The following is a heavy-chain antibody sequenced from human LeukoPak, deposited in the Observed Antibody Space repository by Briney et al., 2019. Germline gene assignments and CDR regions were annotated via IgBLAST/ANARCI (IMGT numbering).Heavy chain of an antibody. V-gene: IGHV3-48*04. J-gene: IGHJ4*02. Sequence: PGGSLRLSCAASGSTFSSYSMNWVRQAPGKGLEWVSYISSSGSTIYYADSVKGRFTISRDNAKNSLYLQMNSLRAEDTAVYYCARDWGYYYDSSGYYEVWGQGTLVTVSS. CDR3: ARDWGYYYDSSGYYEV. CDR2: ISSSGSTI. D-gene: IGHD3-22*01. CDR1: GSTFSSYS.